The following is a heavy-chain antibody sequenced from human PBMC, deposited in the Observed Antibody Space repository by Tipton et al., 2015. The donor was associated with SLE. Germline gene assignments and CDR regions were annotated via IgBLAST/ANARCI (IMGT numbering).Heavy chain of an antibody. CDR2: INPKTGAT. Sequence: QSGAEVKEPGASVKVACKASGYTFTGHYIHWVRQAPGQGLEWMGWINPKTGATIYAQKFHGRVTMTRDTSISTGYMELSSLRSDDTAMYYCAVRSPGFWIGYDDAFDIWGQGTMVTVSA. CDR1: GYTFTGHY. D-gene: IGHD3-3*01. V-gene: IGHV1-2*02. J-gene: IGHJ3*02. CDR3: AVRSPGFWIGYDDAFDI.